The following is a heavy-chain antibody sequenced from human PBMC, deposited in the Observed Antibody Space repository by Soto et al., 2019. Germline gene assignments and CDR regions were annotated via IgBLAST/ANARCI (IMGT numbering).Heavy chain of an antibody. Sequence: SETLSLPCTVSGGSISSGDYYWSWIRQPPGKGLEWIGYIYYSGSTYYNPSLKSRVTISVDTSKNQFSLKLSSVTAADTAVYYCARGRAMVRGVTYDYWGQGTLVTVSS. CDR1: GGSISSGDYY. J-gene: IGHJ4*02. V-gene: IGHV4-30-4*01. D-gene: IGHD3-10*01. CDR3: ARGRAMVRGVTYDY. CDR2: IYYSGST.